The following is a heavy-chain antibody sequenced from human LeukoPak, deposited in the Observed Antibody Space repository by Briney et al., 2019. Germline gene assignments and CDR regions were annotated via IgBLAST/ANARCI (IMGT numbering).Heavy chain of an antibody. CDR2: ISGSGGST. D-gene: IGHD6-19*01. V-gene: IGHV3-23*01. J-gene: IGHJ4*02. CDR1: GFTFSSYA. CDR3: GKDRDRTQWLRSFDY. Sequence: GGSLRLSCAASGFTFSSYAMSWVRQAPGKGLEWVSAISGSGGSTYYADSVKGRFTISRDNSKNTLYLQMNSLRAEDTAVYYCGKDRDRTQWLRSFDYWGQGTLVTVSS.